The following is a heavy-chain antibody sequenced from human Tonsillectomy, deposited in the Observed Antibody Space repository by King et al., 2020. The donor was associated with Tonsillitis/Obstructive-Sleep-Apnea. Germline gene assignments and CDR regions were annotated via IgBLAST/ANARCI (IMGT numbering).Heavy chain of an antibody. CDR2: IYSGGST. CDR1: GFTVSSNY. CDR3: ARGIAVAGTYFDY. D-gene: IGHD6-19*01. J-gene: IGHJ4*01. V-gene: IGHV3-66*01. Sequence: VQLVESGGGLVQPGGSLRLSCAASGFTVSSNYMSWVRQAPGKGLEWVSLIYSGGSTYYADSVKGRFTISRDSSEGTLYLQMNSLRAEDTAVYYCARGIAVAGTYFDYWGHVTLVTVSS.